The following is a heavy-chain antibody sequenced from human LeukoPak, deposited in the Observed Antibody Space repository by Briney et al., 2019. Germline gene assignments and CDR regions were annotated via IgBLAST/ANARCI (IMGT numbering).Heavy chain of an antibody. CDR3: ASNPVGGSSWYLIGGYFDY. J-gene: IGHJ4*02. CDR1: GFTFSSYS. Sequence: GGSLRLSCAASGFTFSSYSMNWVRQAPGKGLEWVSSISSSSSYIYYADSVKGRFTISRDNAKNSLYLQMNSLRAEDTAVYYCASNPVGGSSWYLIGGYFDYWGQGTLVTVSS. D-gene: IGHD6-13*01. CDR2: ISSSSSYI. V-gene: IGHV3-21*01.